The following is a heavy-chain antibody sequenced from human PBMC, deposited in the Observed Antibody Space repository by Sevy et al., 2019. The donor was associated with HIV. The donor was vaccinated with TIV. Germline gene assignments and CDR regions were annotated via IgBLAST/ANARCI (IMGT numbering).Heavy chain of an antibody. CDR2: INHSGST. CDR3: AGYPVGGNFDH. V-gene: IGHV4-34*01. D-gene: IGHD6-13*01. J-gene: IGHJ4*02. CDR1: GGSFSGYY. Sequence: SETLSLTCAVYGGSFSGYYWSWIRQPPGKGLEWIGEINHSGSTNYNPSLKSRVTISVDTSKNQFSLKLGSVTAADTAVDYRAGYPVGGNFDHRGPGTPVTVSS.